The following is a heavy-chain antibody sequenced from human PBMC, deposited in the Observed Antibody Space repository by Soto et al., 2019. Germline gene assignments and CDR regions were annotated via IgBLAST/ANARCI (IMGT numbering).Heavy chain of an antibody. Sequence: QVQLQESGPGLVKPSQTLSLTCSVSGTSTSSGAFYWNWIRQHPGKGLEWIGDMYYTGSSNYNPSFKNRVTMSLDTSKNQFFLKLGDVTAADTAVYYCAGVVRGVTMKQYHGKDVWGPGTTVNVSS. J-gene: IGHJ6*02. V-gene: IGHV4-31*03. D-gene: IGHD3-10*01. CDR3: AGVVRGVTMKQYHGKDV. CDR1: GTSTSSGAFY. CDR2: MYYTGSS.